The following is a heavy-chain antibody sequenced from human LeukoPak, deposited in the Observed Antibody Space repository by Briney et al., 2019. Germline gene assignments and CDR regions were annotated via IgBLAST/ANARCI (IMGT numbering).Heavy chain of an antibody. CDR2: IIPILGIA. CDR1: GGTFSSYA. J-gene: IGHJ4*02. Sequence: SVKVSCKASGGTFSSYAISWVRQAPGQGLEWMGRIIPILGIANYAQEFQGRVTITADKSTSTAYMELSSLRSEDTAVYYCARAYYYDSSGYYYVSGSVFDYWGQGTLVTVSS. D-gene: IGHD3-22*01. V-gene: IGHV1-69*04. CDR3: ARAYYYDSSGYYYVSGSVFDY.